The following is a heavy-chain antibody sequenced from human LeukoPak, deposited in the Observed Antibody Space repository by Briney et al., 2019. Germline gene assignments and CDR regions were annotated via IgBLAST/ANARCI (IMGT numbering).Heavy chain of an antibody. Sequence: GGSLRLSCAASGFTFSGSAMHWVRQASGKGLEWLGHIRSEANTYATTYAASVKGRFTISRDDSKNTAYLQMNRLKTEDTAVYYCTRQLGELLSGTLFYYYLDVWGKGTTVTVSS. D-gene: IGHD3-10*01. CDR1: GFTFSGSA. J-gene: IGHJ6*03. CDR3: TRQLGELLSGTLFYYYLDV. CDR2: IRSEANTYAT. V-gene: IGHV3-73*01.